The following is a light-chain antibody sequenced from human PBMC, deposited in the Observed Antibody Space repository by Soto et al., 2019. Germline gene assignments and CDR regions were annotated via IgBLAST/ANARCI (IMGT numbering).Light chain of an antibody. V-gene: IGLV2-14*01. J-gene: IGLJ1*01. CDR3: TSYTRSNTYV. CDR2: EVS. Sequence: QSVLTQPASVSGSPGQSITISCTGTSSDVGGYNYVSWYQHHPGKAPKLMIYEVSNRPSGVSNRFSGSKSANTASLTISGLQAEDEADYYCTSYTRSNTYVFGTGTKLTVL. CDR1: SSDVGGYNY.